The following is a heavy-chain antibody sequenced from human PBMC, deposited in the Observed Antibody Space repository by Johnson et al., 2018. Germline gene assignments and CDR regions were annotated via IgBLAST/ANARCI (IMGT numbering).Heavy chain of an antibody. CDR1: GFIFSSYW. CDR2: IKSEGVNT. Sequence: EVQLVESGGDLVQSGESLRSSCAGSGFIFSSYWMHSVRQVPGKGLEWVSCIKSEGVNTRYRDSVKGCFTVSIDNDKETVYLHINSLKVEDPGIYYCARGQDYYNSSGYYLGPSFYHNGMDVWGQGTTVIVAS. J-gene: IGHJ6*02. V-gene: IGHV3-74*01. D-gene: IGHD3-22*01. CDR3: ARGQDYYNSSGYYLGPSFYHNGMDV.